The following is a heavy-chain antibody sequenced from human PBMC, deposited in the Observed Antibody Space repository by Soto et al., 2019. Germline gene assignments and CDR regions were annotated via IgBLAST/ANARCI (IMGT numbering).Heavy chain of an antibody. CDR3: ARSSVGTNKVSFDY. Sequence: SQSLSLTFAISGDSVSSNISTWNWIRQSPSRGLEWLGRTYYRSKWHNEYAVSVKSRITIISDTSKNQVSLQQNSMTPEDTAVYYCARSSVGTNKVSFDYWGQGTLVTVSS. D-gene: IGHD7-27*01. J-gene: IGHJ4*02. V-gene: IGHV6-1*01. CDR1: GDSVSSNIST. CDR2: TYYRSKWHN.